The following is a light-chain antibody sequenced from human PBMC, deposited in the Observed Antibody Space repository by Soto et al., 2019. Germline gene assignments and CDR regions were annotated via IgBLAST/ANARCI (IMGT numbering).Light chain of an antibody. CDR2: GNS. V-gene: IGLV1-40*01. CDR3: SSYTSDNRSYV. Sequence: QSVLTQPPSVSGAPGQRVTISCTGSSSNIGAGYDVHWYQQLPGTAPKLLIYGNSNRPSGVSNRFSGSKSGNTASLTISGLQAEDEAHYYCSSYTSDNRSYVFGTGTKVTVL. J-gene: IGLJ1*01. CDR1: SSNIGAGYD.